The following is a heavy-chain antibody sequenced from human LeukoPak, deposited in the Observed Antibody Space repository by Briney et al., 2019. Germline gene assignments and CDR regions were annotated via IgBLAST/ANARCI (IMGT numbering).Heavy chain of an antibody. Sequence: GGSLRLSCAASGFTFSSSAMSWVRQAPGKGLEWVAVISYDGSNKYYADSVKGRFTISRDNSKNTLYLQMNSLRAEDTAVYYCARNWGSSSNWGQGTLVTVSS. CDR2: ISYDGSNK. CDR3: ARNWGSSSN. D-gene: IGHD3-16*01. CDR1: GFTFSSSA. J-gene: IGHJ4*02. V-gene: IGHV3-30*04.